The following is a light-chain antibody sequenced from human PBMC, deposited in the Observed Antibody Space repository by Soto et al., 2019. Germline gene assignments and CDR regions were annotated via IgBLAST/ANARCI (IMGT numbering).Light chain of an antibody. CDR3: QSYDISLSGVV. J-gene: IGLJ2*01. CDR2: GNR. CDR1: SSNIGAGYN. Sequence: QSVLPQPPSVSGAPGQRVTISCTGSSSNIGAGYNVHWYQHLPGTAPKVLIYGNRHRPSGVPDRFSGSKSGTSASLAITGLQADDEADYYCQSYDISLSGVVFGGGTKLTVL. V-gene: IGLV1-40*01.